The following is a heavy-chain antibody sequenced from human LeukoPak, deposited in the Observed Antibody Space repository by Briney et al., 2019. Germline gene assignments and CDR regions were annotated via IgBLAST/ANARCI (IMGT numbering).Heavy chain of an antibody. J-gene: IGHJ4*02. D-gene: IGHD1-1*01. CDR1: GFTFSSYS. CDR3: AREGTKGKYDY. V-gene: IGHV3-48*04. Sequence: GGSLRLSCEASGFTFSSYSMNWVRQAPGKGLEWVSYISTSSSTIYYADSVEGRFTISRDNAKNSVYLQMNSLRAEDTAVYYCAREGTKGKYDYWGQGTLVTVSS. CDR2: ISTSSSTI.